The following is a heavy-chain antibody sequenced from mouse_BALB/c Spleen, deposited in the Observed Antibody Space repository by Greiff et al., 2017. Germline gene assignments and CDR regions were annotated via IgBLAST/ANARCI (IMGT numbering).Heavy chain of an antibody. D-gene: IGHD1-1*01. J-gene: IGHJ4*01. Sequence: QVQLKESRPGLVAPSQSLSITCTVSGFSLTSYGVHWVRQPPGKGLEWLGVIWAGGSTNYNSALMSRLSISKDNSKSQVFLKMNSLQTDDTAMYYCARDWGSYAMDYWGQGTSVTVSS. CDR3: ARDWGSYAMDY. CDR1: GFSLTSYG. V-gene: IGHV2-9*02. CDR2: IWAGGST.